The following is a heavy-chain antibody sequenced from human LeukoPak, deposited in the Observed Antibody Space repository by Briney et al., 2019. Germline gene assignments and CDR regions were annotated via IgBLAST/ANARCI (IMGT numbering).Heavy chain of an antibody. CDR3: ARTSGSGSYYLDC. CDR2: IYHSGST. D-gene: IGHD3-10*01. V-gene: IGHV4-38-2*01. Sequence: KSSETLSLTCAVSGYSISSGYYWGWIRQPPGKGLEWIGSIYHSGSTYYNPSLKSRVTISVDTSKNQFSLKLSSVTAADTAVYYCARTSGSGSYYLDCWGQGTLVTVSS. CDR1: GYSISSGYY. J-gene: IGHJ4*02.